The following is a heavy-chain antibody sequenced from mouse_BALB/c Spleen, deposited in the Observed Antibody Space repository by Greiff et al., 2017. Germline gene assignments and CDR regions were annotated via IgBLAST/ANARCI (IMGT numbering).Heavy chain of an antibody. D-gene: IGHD2-3*01. CDR1: GFAFSSYD. V-gene: IGHV5-12-1*01. J-gene: IGHJ3*01. CDR2: ISSGGGST. Sequence: EVMLVESGGGLVKPGGSLKLSCAASGFAFSSYDMSWVRQTPEKRLEWVAYISSGGGSTYYPDSVKGRFTISRDNARNILYLQMSSLRSEDTAMYYCASSFYDGYLRGFAYWGQGTLVTVSA. CDR3: ASSFYDGYLRGFAY.